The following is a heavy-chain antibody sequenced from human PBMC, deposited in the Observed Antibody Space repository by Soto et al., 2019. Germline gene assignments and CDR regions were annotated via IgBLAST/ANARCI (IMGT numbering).Heavy chain of an antibody. CDR1: GFTFRTYA. Sequence: GGSLRLSCAASGFTFRTYAMNWVRQAPGKGLEWVSGISGSGSGTYYADSVKGRFTISRDNSKNTLYLQMNSLRAKDTAVYYCAKDRTVYYDFWSGPPSLDVWGQGTTVTVSS. J-gene: IGHJ6*02. D-gene: IGHD3-3*01. CDR3: AKDRTVYYDFWSGPPSLDV. V-gene: IGHV3-23*01. CDR2: ISGSGSGT.